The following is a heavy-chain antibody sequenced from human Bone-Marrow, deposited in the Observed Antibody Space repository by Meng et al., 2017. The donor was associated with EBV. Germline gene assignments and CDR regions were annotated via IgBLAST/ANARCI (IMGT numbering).Heavy chain of an antibody. CDR2: INAGNGHT. J-gene: IGHJ4*02. D-gene: IGHD6-13*01. Sequence: QAQRVQSGAEVKKPGASVKVSCKASGYTFITYAIYWVRQAPGQTLEWMGWINAGNGHTRYSQKFQGRLTFIRDTSASTAYMELSSLRSEDTAVYYCARVYIPTTAAALFDYWGQGTLVTVSS. CDR1: GYTFITYA. CDR3: ARVYIPTTAAALFDY. V-gene: IGHV1-3*01.